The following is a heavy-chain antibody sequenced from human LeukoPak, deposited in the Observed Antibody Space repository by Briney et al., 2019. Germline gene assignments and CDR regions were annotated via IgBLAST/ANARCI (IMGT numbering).Heavy chain of an antibody. D-gene: IGHD3-22*01. V-gene: IGHV3-9*01. Sequence: HPGGSLRLSCAASGFTFDDYAMNWVRQAPGKGLEWVSGISWNSSSIGYADSVKGRFTISRDNAKNSLYLQMNSLRAEDTALYYCAKDHTYEDDSSGYLFDYWGQGTLVTVSS. J-gene: IGHJ4*02. CDR1: GFTFDDYA. CDR3: AKDHTYEDDSSGYLFDY. CDR2: ISWNSSSI.